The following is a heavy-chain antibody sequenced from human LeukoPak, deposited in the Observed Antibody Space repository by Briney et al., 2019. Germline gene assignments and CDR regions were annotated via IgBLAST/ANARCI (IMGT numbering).Heavy chain of an antibody. D-gene: IGHD2/OR15-2a*01. CDR1: GFPFSSYW. Sequence: GSLRLSCVASGFPFSSYWMTWVRQAPGKGLEWVANIKQDGSKKSYVDSVKGRFTISRDNSKSTLFLQMDSLRVEDTALYYCAKRGEVSTYYYFESWGQGALVTVSS. CDR2: IKQDGSKK. CDR3: AKRGEVSTYYYFES. J-gene: IGHJ4*02. V-gene: IGHV3-7*03.